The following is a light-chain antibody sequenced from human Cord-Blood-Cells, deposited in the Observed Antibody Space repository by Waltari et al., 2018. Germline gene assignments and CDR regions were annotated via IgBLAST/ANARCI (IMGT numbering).Light chain of an antibody. CDR2: DVS. CDR3: CSYAGSYTLL. J-gene: IGLJ2*01. V-gene: IGLV2-11*01. CDR1: SSDVGGYNY. Sequence: QSALTQPRSVSGSPGQSVTIYCPGTSSDVGGYNYVSWYQQHPGKAPNLMIYDVSKRPSGVPDRFSGSKSGNTASLTISGLQAEDDADYYCCSYAGSYTLLFGGGTKLTVL.